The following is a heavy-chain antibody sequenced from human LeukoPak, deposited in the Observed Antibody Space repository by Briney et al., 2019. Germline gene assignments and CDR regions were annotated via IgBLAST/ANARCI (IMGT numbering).Heavy chain of an antibody. V-gene: IGHV3-53*01. Sequence: PGGSLRLSCAASGFTVSSNHMNWVRQAPGKGLEWVSVIYSGGSTYYADSVKGRFTISRDNSKNTLYLQMNSLRAEDTAVYYCARFYSRSGGYFDYWGQGTLVTVSS. CDR1: GFTVSSNH. D-gene: IGHD2-15*01. J-gene: IGHJ4*02. CDR3: ARFYSRSGGYFDY. CDR2: IYSGGST.